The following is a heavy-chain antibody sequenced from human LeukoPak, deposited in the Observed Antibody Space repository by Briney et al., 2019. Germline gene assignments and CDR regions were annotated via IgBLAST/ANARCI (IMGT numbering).Heavy chain of an antibody. J-gene: IGHJ6*02. CDR3: AEDSSMVTTRAAYYYYYLDV. V-gene: IGHV1-69*13. CDR2: IIPLLGTP. Sequence: ASAKVSCKASGGTFTNYAISWVRQAPGQGLQWMGGIIPLLGTPNYAQKFQGRVTITADDSTSTAYMELTSLRCEDTAVYYCAEDSSMVTTRAAYYYYYLDVWGQGTTVTVSS. D-gene: IGHD4-17*01. CDR1: GGTFTNYA.